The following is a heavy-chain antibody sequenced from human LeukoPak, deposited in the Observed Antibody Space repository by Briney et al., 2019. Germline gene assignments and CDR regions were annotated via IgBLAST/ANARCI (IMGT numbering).Heavy chain of an antibody. CDR3: ARAGGYSYGETDY. CDR2: IIPILGIA. J-gene: IGHJ4*02. CDR1: GGTFSSYA. Sequence: GSSVKLSCKASGGTFSSYAISWGRQAPGQGLEWMGRIIPILGIANYAQKFQGRVTITADKSTSTAYMELSSLRSEDTAVYYCARAGGYSYGETDYWGQGTLVTVSS. D-gene: IGHD5-18*01. V-gene: IGHV1-69*04.